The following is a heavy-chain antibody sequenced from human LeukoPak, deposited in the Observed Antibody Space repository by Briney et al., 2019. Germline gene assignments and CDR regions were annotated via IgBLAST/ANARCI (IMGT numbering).Heavy chain of an antibody. J-gene: IGHJ4*02. V-gene: IGHV1-2*02. CDR2: INPKSGGT. CDR1: GYTFGGHH. Sequence: ASVKVSCKASGYTFGGHHIHWVRQAPGQGLEWMGWINPKSGGTYYAQNFEGRVTMTTDTSISTAYMELSRLRSDDTAVYYCARGTGVSQVGGDYWGQGTLVTVST. D-gene: IGHD2-8*02. CDR3: ARGTGVSQVGGDY.